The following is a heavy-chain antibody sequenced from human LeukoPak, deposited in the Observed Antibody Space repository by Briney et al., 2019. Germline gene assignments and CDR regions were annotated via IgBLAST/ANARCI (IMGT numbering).Heavy chain of an antibody. CDR1: GYTFTGYY. J-gene: IGHJ4*02. Sequence: ASVKVSCKASGYTFTGYYMHWVRQAPGQGLEWMGRINPNSGGTNYAQKFQGRVTMTRDTSISTAYMELSRLRSDDTAVYYCARGVSSYYYGSGSSDYWGQGILVTVSS. D-gene: IGHD3-10*01. V-gene: IGHV1-2*06. CDR2: INPNSGGT. CDR3: ARGVSSYYYGSGSSDY.